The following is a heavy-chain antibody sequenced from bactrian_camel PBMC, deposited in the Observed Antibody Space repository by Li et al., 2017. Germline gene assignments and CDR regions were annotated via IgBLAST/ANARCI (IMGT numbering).Heavy chain of an antibody. CDR1: GYIPSNYC. J-gene: IGHJ6*01. V-gene: IGHV3S42*01. CDR2: IYGDIGTEAAGG. Sequence: VQLVESGGGSVQTGGSLRLACEASGYIPSNYCMGWFRQRPGKERLGVAAIYGDIGTEAAGGGYADSVKGRFTISTDNAKKTLYLEMNSLKLEDTAMYYCAADLDPSGGYCYTSYRSGDFGYWGQGTQVTVS. D-gene: IGHD2*01. CDR3: AADLDPSGGYCYTSYRSGDFGY.